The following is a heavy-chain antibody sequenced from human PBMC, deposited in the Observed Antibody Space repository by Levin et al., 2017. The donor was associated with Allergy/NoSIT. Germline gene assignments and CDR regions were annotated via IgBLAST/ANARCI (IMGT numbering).Heavy chain of an antibody. CDR1: GFTFSRFD. V-gene: IGHV3-13*01. Sequence: RTGGSLRLSCAASGFTFSRFDMHWLRQPAGKGLEWVSAIGTSGDTYYAGSVKGRFSISREDAKNSLYLQMNSLRAGDTAVYYCARGPWFDSWGQGTLVTVSS. CDR2: IGTSGDT. CDR3: ARGPWFDS. J-gene: IGHJ5*01.